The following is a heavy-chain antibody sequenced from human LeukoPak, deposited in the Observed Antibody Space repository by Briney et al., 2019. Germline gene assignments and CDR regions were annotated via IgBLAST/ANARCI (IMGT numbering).Heavy chain of an antibody. J-gene: IGHJ3*02. CDR2: ISSSSTT. Sequence: PGGSLRLSCAASGFXFSTYNMNWVRQAPGKGLEWVSYISSSSTTSYADSVKGRFTISRDNAKNSLYLQMNSLRDEDTAVYYCARTSLRTFHIWGQGTMVTVSS. V-gene: IGHV3-48*02. CDR1: GFXFSTYN. CDR3: ARTSLRTFHI.